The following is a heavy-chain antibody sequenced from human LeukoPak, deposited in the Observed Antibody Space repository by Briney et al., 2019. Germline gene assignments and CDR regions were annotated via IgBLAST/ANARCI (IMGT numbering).Heavy chain of an antibody. CDR1: GFTFSSHS. J-gene: IGHJ4*02. V-gene: IGHV3-48*01. D-gene: IGHD2-15*01. CDR3: ARDRFPGGGSRDGSDY. CDR2: ISSSSSTI. Sequence: PGGSLRLSCAASGFTFSSHSMNWVRQAPGKGLEWVSYISSSSSTIYYADSVKGRFTISRDNAKNSLYLQMNSLRAEDTAVYYCARDRFPGGGSRDGSDYWGQGTLVTVSS.